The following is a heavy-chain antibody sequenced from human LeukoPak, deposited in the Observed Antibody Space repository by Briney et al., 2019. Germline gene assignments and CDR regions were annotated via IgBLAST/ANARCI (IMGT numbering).Heavy chain of an antibody. V-gene: IGHV1-2*02. Sequence: ASVKVSCKASGYTFTGYYMHWVRQAPGRGLEWMGWVNPNSGGTNYAQKFQGRVTMTRDTSISTAYMELSRLRSDDTAVYYCARDPHYYDSWYFDLWGRGTLVTVSS. CDR3: ARDPHYYDSWYFDL. CDR1: GYTFTGYY. CDR2: VNPNSGGT. J-gene: IGHJ2*01. D-gene: IGHD3-22*01.